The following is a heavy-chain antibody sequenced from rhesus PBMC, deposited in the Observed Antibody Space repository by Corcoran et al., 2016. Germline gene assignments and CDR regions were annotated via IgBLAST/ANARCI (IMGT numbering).Heavy chain of an antibody. CDR2: IKNNADGGTA. CDR1: GFTFSNYW. CDR3: TRDVVLDY. V-gene: IGHV3S11*01. D-gene: IGHD2-27*01. J-gene: IGHJ4*01. Sequence: EVQLVESGGGLVQPGGSLRLSCAASGFTFSNYWMSWVRQAPEKGREWVGFIKNNADGGTAAYAESVKGRFTISRDDSKNTLYLQMNSLKTEDTAVYYCTRDVVLDYWGQGVLVTVSS.